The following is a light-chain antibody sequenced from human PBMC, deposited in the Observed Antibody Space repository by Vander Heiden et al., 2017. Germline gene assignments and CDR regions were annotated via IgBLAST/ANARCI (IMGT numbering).Light chain of an antibody. V-gene: IGKV4-1*01. CDR3: QQYYSNPYT. CDR1: QSVLYSSNNKNY. Sequence: DIVMTQSPDSLAVSLGERATINCKSSQSVLYSSNNKNYLAWYQQKPGQPPKVLINWASTRESGVPDRFSGGGSGTDFTLTISSLQAEDVAVYYCQQYYSNPYTFGQGTKLEI. CDR2: WAS. J-gene: IGKJ2*01.